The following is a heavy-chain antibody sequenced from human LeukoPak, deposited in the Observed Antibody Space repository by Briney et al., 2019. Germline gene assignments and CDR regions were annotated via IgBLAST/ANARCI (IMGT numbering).Heavy chain of an antibody. CDR2: IYYSGST. CDR1: GGSISSYY. Sequence: SETLSLTCTVSGGSISSYYWSWIRQPPGKGLEWIGYIYYSGSTNYNPSLKSRVTISVDTSKNQFSLKLSSVTAADTAVYYCARYSSSWYENWFDPWGQGTLVTVSS. J-gene: IGHJ5*02. CDR3: ARYSSSWYENWFDP. V-gene: IGHV4-59*01. D-gene: IGHD6-13*01.